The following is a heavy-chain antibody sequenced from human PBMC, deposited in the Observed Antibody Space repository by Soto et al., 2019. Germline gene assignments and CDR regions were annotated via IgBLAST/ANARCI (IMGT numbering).Heavy chain of an antibody. Sequence: ASVKVSGKASGYTFTSYVISWVRQAPGQGLEWMGWIGAYNGNTNYAQKLQGRGTMTTDTSTSTAYMELRSLRSDDTAVYYCARDPVAGTYFDYWGQGTLVTVSS. V-gene: IGHV1-18*01. D-gene: IGHD6-19*01. CDR2: IGAYNGNT. CDR3: ARDPVAGTYFDY. CDR1: GYTFTSYV. J-gene: IGHJ4*02.